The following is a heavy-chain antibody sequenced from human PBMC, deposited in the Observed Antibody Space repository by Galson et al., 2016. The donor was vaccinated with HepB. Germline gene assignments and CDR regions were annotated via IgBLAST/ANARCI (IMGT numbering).Heavy chain of an antibody. V-gene: IGHV1-8*02. CDR1: GSTFSSYY. Sequence: SVKVSCKASGSTFSSYYIDWVRQAPGQGLEWMGWMNPISGNAAYGQKFQGRVTMTTNPSISTAYMDLNSLRPEDTAIYYCARVSIFGAALMPDWGQGTLVTVSS. D-gene: IGHD3-3*01. CDR2: MNPISGNA. CDR3: ARVSIFGAALMPD. J-gene: IGHJ4*02.